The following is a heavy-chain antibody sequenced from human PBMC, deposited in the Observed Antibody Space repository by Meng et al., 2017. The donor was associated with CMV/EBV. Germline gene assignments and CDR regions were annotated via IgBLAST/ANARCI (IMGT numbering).Heavy chain of an antibody. CDR1: GFTFSSYA. D-gene: IGHD5-24*01. CDR2: ISGSGGST. CDR3: ARDGHRWGGYNSRADY. V-gene: IGHV3-23*01. Sequence: GESLKISCAASGFTFSSYAMSWVRQAPGKGLEWVSAISGSGGSTYYADSVKGRFTISRDKSKNTLYLQMNSLRAEDTAVYYCARDGHRWGGYNSRADYWGQGTLVTVSS. J-gene: IGHJ4*02.